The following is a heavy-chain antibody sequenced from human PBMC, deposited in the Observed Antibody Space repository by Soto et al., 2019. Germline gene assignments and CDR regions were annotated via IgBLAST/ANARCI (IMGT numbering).Heavy chain of an antibody. CDR1: GGTFSSYS. D-gene: IGHD2-15*01. V-gene: IGHV1-69*01. J-gene: IGHJ4*02. CDR3: ARDGGWHSGGIDY. Sequence: QVQLVQSGAEVKKPGSSVMVSCKASGGTFSSYSINWVRQAPGQGLEWMGEIIPIFGTANYAQKFQGRVTITADESTSTAYMELSSLRSEDTAVYYCARDGGWHSGGIDYWGQGTLVTVSS. CDR2: IIPIFGTA.